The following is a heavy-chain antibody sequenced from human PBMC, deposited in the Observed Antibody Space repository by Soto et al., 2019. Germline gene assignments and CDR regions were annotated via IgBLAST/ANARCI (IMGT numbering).Heavy chain of an antibody. Sequence: GGSLRLSCAASGFTFSSYAMSWVRQAPGKGLEWVSAISGSGGSTYYADSVKGRFTISRDNSKNTLYLQMNSLRAEDTAVYYCAKDHCGGDCYSQRWSTGGDAFDIWGQGTMVTVSS. J-gene: IGHJ3*02. D-gene: IGHD2-21*02. CDR3: AKDHCGGDCYSQRWSTGGDAFDI. CDR1: GFTFSSYA. V-gene: IGHV3-23*01. CDR2: ISGSGGST.